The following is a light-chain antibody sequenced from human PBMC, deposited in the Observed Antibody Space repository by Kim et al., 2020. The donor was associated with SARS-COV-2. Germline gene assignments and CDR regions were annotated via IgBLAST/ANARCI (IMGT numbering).Light chain of an antibody. V-gene: IGLV7-46*01. CDR3: LMSSSGVRV. CDR2: DTF. CDR1: TGDVTTTHF. J-gene: IGLJ3*02. Sequence: PGGTVTLTCGSSTGDVTTTHFPYWFQQKPGQAPRTLIYDTFNRHSWTPARFSGSLLGGKAALTLSGAQPEDEADYYCLMSSSGVRVFGGGTKVTVL.